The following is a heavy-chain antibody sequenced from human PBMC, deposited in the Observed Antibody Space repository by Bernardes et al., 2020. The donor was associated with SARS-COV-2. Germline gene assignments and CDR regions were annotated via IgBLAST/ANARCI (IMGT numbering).Heavy chain of an antibody. J-gene: IGHJ4*02. D-gene: IGHD6-19*01. CDR3: ARDGGSYSSGWYDY. CDR2: ISSSSTTL. Sequence: GGSLRLSCAASGFSFSNSNMNLVLPAPVEWLAWVSYISSSSTTLYYADSVKGRFTISRDNAKNSLYLQMNSLRDEDTAVYYCARDGGSYSSGWYDYWGQGTMVTVSS. V-gene: IGHV3-48*02. CDR1: GFSFSNSN.